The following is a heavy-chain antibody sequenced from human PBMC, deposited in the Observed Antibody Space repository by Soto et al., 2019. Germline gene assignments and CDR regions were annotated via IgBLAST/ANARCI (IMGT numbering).Heavy chain of an antibody. CDR2: INPSGGST. CDR3: ARDQVSVAAALWLSPYGMDV. D-gene: IGHD6-13*01. CDR1: GYTFTSYY. J-gene: IGHJ6*02. Sequence: AASVKVSCKASGYTFTSYYMHWVRQAPGQGLEWMGIINPSGGSTSYAQKFQGRVTMTRDTSTSTVYMELSSLRSEDTAVYYCARDQVSVAAALWLSPYGMDVWGQGTTVTVS. V-gene: IGHV1-46*01.